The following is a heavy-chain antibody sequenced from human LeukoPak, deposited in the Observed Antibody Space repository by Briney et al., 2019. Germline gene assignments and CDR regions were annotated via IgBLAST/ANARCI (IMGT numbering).Heavy chain of an antibody. J-gene: IGHJ4*02. V-gene: IGHV3-30*02. D-gene: IGHD5-24*01. CDR1: GFTFSSYG. CDR3: ANPSLGWRWLQFP. Sequence: GGSLRLSCAASGFTFSSYGMHWVRQAPGKGLEWVAFIRYDGSNKYYADSVKGRFTISRDNSKNTLYLQMNSLRAEDTAVYYCANPSLGWRWLQFPWGQGTLVTVSS. CDR2: IRYDGSNK.